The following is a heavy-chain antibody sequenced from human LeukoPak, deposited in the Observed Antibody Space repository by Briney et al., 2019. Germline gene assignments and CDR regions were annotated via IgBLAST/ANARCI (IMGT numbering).Heavy chain of an antibody. CDR3: ARAGGGKYCSSTSCSFDY. CDR1: GGSISSGDYY. D-gene: IGHD2-2*01. V-gene: IGHV4-30-4*01. J-gene: IGHJ4*02. CDR2: IYYSGSA. Sequence: SETLSLTCTVSGGSISSGDYYWSWIRQPPGKGLEWIGYIYYSGSAYYNPSLKSRVTISVDTSKNQFSLRLSSVTAADTAVYYCARAGGGKYCSSTSCSFDYWGQGTLVTVSS.